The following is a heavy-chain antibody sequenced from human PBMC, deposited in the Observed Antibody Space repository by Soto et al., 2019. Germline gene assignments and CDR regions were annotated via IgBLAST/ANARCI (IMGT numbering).Heavy chain of an antibody. V-gene: IGHV4-39*01. CDR2: IYYSGST. J-gene: IGHJ4*02. CDR3: ARHVPIVVVVAATAFDY. Sequence: QLQLQESGPGLVKPSETLSLTCTVSGGSISSSSYYWGWIRQPPGKGLEWIGSIYYSGSTYYNPSVKSRVTISVDTPKNQFSLKLSSVTAADTALYYCARHVPIVVVVAATAFDYWGQGTLVTVSS. CDR1: GGSISSSSYY. D-gene: IGHD2-15*01.